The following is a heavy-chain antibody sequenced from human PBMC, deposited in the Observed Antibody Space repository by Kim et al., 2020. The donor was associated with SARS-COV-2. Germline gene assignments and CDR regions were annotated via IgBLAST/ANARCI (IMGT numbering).Heavy chain of an antibody. CDR3: ARAPHGMDV. V-gene: IGHV3-30*04. CDR2: ISYDGSNK. J-gene: IGHJ6*02. Sequence: GGSLRLSCAASGFTFSSYAMHWVRQAPGKGLEWVAVISYDGSNKYYADSVKGRFTISRDNSKNTLYLQMNSLRAEDTAVYYCARAPHGMDVWGHGTTVTV. CDR1: GFTFSSYA.